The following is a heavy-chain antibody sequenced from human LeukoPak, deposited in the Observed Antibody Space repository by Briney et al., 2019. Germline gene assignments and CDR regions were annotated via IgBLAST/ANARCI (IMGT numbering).Heavy chain of an antibody. J-gene: IGHJ6*03. CDR3: ARGYSSSFYYYYMDV. Sequence: SETLSLTSAVYGGSFSGYYWSWIRQPPGKGLEWIGEINHSGSTNYNPSLKSRVTISVDTSKNQFSLKLSSVTAADTAVYYCARGYSSSFYYYYMDVWGKGTTVTVSS. CDR1: GGSFSGYY. D-gene: IGHD6-6*01. CDR2: INHSGST. V-gene: IGHV4-34*01.